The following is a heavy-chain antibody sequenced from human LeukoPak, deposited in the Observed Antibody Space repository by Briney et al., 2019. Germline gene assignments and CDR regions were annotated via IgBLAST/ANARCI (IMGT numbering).Heavy chain of an antibody. CDR2: IYPSDSDT. J-gene: IGHJ4*02. V-gene: IGHV5-51*01. CDR1: GYSFTSYW. D-gene: IGHD2-2*01. Sequence: GESLKISCKGSGYSFTSYWIGWVRQMPGKGLEWVGIIYPSDSDTRYSPSFQGQVTISADKSISTAYLQWSSLKASDTAMYYCARRERYCSSISCYGVDYWGQGTLVTVSS. CDR3: ARRERYCSSISCYGVDY.